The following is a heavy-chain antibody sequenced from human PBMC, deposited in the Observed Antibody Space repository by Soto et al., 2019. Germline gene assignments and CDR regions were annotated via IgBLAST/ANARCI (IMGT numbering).Heavy chain of an antibody. CDR2: IWYDGSNK. CDR1: GFTFSSYG. V-gene: IGHV3-33*01. Sequence: QVQLVESGGGVVQPGRSLRLSCAASGFTFSSYGMHWVRQAPGKGLEWVAVIWYDGSNKYYADSVKGRFTISRDNSKNTLYLQMNSLGAEETAVYYCARDKKRDYYDSSGYNAFDIWGQGTMVTVSS. J-gene: IGHJ3*02. D-gene: IGHD3-22*01. CDR3: ARDKKRDYYDSSGYNAFDI.